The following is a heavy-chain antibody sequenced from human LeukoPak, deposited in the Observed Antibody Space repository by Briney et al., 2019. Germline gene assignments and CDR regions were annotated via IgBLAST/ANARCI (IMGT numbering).Heavy chain of an antibody. CDR1: GFTFSSYW. Sequence: GGSLRLSCAASGFTFSSYWMYWVRHAPGKGLVWVSRINSDESSISYADSVKGRFTISRDNAKNTLYLQMNSLRAEDTAVYYCTRGTATGDDHWGQGTLVDVSS. V-gene: IGHV3-74*01. D-gene: IGHD7-27*01. CDR2: INSDESSI. CDR3: TRGTATGDDH. J-gene: IGHJ4*02.